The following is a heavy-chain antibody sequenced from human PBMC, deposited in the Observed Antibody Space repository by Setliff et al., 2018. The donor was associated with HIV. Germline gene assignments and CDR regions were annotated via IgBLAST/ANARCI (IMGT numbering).Heavy chain of an antibody. CDR1: GGSISISD. V-gene: IGHV4-4*09. CDR3: VRENDLLDAFDI. D-gene: IGHD1-1*01. CDR2: IYTSGNT. J-gene: IGHJ3*02. Sequence: SETLSLTCTVSGGSISISDWSWIRQPPGKGLEWIGCIYTSGNTNYDPSLKSRVTISVDTSKNQFSLQLNSVTPEDTAVYYCVRENDLLDAFDIWGQGTMVTVSS.